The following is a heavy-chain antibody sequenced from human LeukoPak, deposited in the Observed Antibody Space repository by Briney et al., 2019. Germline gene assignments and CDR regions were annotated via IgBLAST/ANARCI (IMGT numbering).Heavy chain of an antibody. CDR1: GGTFSSYA. Sequence: ASVKVSCNASGGTFSSYAISWVRQAPGQGLEWMGGFIPIFGTANYAQKFQGRVTITADESTSTAYMELRSLRSDDTAVYYCARDRYSGSYHTFSSYWGQGTLVTVSS. D-gene: IGHD1-26*01. CDR2: FIPIFGTA. CDR3: ARDRYSGSYHTFSSY. J-gene: IGHJ4*02. V-gene: IGHV1-69*13.